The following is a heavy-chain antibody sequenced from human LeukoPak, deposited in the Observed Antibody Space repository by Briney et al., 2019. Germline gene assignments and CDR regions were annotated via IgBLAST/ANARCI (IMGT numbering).Heavy chain of an antibody. D-gene: IGHD5-12*01. Sequence: GGSLRLSCAASGFTVSSNYMSWVRQAPGKGLEWVSVIYSGGSTYYADSVKGRFTISRDTSKNTLYIQMNSLRAEDTAVYYCARDLPIVATIQFQFWGQGTLVSVSS. CDR2: IYSGGST. V-gene: IGHV3-53*01. CDR1: GFTVSSNY. J-gene: IGHJ4*02. CDR3: ARDLPIVATIQFQF.